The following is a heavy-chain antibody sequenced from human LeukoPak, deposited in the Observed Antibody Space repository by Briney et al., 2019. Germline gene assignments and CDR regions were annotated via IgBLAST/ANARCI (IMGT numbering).Heavy chain of an antibody. V-gene: IGHV3-48*03. CDR3: ARRVVSTPPYPDYYFDY. CDR1: GFTFSSYE. Sequence: GGSLRLSCAASGFTFSSYEMNWVRQAPGKGLEWVSYISSSGSTIYYADSVKGRFTISRDDSKNTLYLQMNSLRAEDTAVYYCARRVVSTPPYPDYYFDYWGQGTLVTVSS. D-gene: IGHD5/OR15-5a*01. J-gene: IGHJ4*02. CDR2: ISSSGSTI.